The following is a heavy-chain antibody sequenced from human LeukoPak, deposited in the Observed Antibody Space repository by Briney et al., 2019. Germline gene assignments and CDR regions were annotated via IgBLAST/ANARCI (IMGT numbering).Heavy chain of an antibody. CDR1: GYTFTSYG. V-gene: IGHV1-18*01. Sequence: ASVKVSCKASGYTFTSYGISWVRQAPGQGLEWMGWISAYNGNTNYAQKLQGRVTMTTDTSTSTAYMELRSLRSDDTAVYYCASGWDYYYYYYMHVWGKGTTVTVSS. CDR2: ISAYNGNT. J-gene: IGHJ6*03. D-gene: IGHD3-10*01. CDR3: ASGWDYYYYYYMHV.